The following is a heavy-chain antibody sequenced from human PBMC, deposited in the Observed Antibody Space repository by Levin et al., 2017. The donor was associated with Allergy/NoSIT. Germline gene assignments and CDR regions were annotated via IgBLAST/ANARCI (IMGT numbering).Heavy chain of an antibody. CDR2: ISYDGSNK. J-gene: IGHJ4*02. CDR3: ARTNVHYDSRFDY. Sequence: PGGSLRLSCAASGFTFSSYAMHWVRQAPGKGLEWVAVISYDGSNKYYADSVKGRFTISRDNSKNTLYLQMNSLRAEDTAVYYCARTNVHYDSRFDYWGQGTLVTVSS. V-gene: IGHV3-30*04. D-gene: IGHD3-22*01. CDR1: GFTFSSYA.